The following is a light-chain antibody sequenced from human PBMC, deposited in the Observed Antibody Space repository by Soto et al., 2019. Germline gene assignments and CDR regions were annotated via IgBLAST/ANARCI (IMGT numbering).Light chain of an antibody. J-gene: IGKJ4*01. Sequence: DSQMTQFPSTLSASVGDRVTITCRASQIISPWLAWYQQKPGKAPKILISKASTLQSGVPPRFRGSGSGTEFTLTISSLQPDDFATYNCQQYERYPMTFGGGTKVEIK. CDR1: QIISPW. V-gene: IGKV1-5*03. CDR3: QQYERYPMT. CDR2: KAS.